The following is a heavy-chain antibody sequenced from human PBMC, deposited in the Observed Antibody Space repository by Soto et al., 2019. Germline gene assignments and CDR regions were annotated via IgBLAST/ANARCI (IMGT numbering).Heavy chain of an antibody. J-gene: IGHJ6*02. D-gene: IGHD5-12*01. Sequence: PSETQSLTCTVSGGSISSGGYYWSWIRQHPGKGLEWIGYIYYSGSTYYNPSLKSRVTISVDTSKNQFSLKLSSVTAADTAVYYCARPENSGNYYYGMDVWGQGTTVTVSS. CDR3: ARPENSGNYYYGMDV. CDR1: GGSISSGGYY. V-gene: IGHV4-31*03. CDR2: IYYSGST.